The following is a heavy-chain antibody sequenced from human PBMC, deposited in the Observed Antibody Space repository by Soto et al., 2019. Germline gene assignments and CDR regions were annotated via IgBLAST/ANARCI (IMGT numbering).Heavy chain of an antibody. V-gene: IGHV3-21*01. CDR1: GFTFSSYS. CDR3: AIAPGGDYYYYGMDV. Sequence: SLRLSCAASGFTFSSYSMNWVRQAPGKGLEWVSSISSSSSYIYYADSVKGRFTISRDNAKNSLYLQMNSLRAEDTAVYYCAIAPGGDYYYYGMDVWGQGTTVTVSS. J-gene: IGHJ6*02. D-gene: IGHD2-21*01. CDR2: ISSSSSYI.